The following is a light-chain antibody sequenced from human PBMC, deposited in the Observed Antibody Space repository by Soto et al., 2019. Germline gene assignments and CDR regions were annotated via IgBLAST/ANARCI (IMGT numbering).Light chain of an antibody. CDR2: AAS. V-gene: IGKV1-39*01. J-gene: IGKJ1*01. CDR3: QQSGDTHTWT. CDR1: QSIRKY. Sequence: DIQMAQSPSCLCGSVGDRFVITCRASQSIRKYLNWYQHQPPKVPTLLXYAASSLQSGVPSRFSGSGSGTEFTLTITSLKPEDFANYYCQQSGDTHTWTFGQGTQVDIK.